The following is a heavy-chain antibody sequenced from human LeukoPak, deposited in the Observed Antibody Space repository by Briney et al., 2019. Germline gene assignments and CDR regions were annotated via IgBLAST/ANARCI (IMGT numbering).Heavy chain of an antibody. D-gene: IGHD2-2*01. V-gene: IGHV1-2*06. CDR1: GGTFSSYA. J-gene: IGHJ4*02. Sequence: GASVKVSCKASGGTFSSYAISWVRQAPGQGLEWMGRINPNSGGTNYAQKFQGRVTMTRDTSISTAYRELSRLRSDDTAVYYCARVGGLYCSSTSCYLTHPLDYWGQGTLVTVSS. CDR3: ARVGGLYCSSTSCYLTHPLDY. CDR2: INPNSGGT.